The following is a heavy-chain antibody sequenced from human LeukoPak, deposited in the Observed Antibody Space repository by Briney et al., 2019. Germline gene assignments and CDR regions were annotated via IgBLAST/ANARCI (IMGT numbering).Heavy chain of an antibody. V-gene: IGHV3-48*01. J-gene: IGHJ4*02. Sequence: GGSLRLSCAASGFTFSSYSMNWVRQAPGKGLEWVSYISSNGNTIYYADSVKGRFTISRDNAKNSLYLQMNSLRAEDTAVYYCARDYSTVTTFFDYWGQGTLVTVSS. D-gene: IGHD4-17*01. CDR3: ARDYSTVTTFFDY. CDR2: ISSNGNTI. CDR1: GFTFSSYS.